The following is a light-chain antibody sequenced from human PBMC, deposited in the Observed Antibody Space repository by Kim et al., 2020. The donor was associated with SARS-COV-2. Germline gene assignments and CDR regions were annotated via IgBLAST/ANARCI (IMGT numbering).Light chain of an antibody. CDR1: GSDIWAYDY. J-gene: IGLJ3*02. V-gene: IGLV2-14*03. CDR2: DIT. Sequence: QSALTQPASVSGSPGQSITISCTGTGSDIWAYDYVSWYQQHPGTAPKLIIYDITNRPSGVSNRFSGSKSGNTASLTISGLQAEDEADYYCSSFTRSTTWVFGGGTKLAVL. CDR3: SSFTRSTTWV.